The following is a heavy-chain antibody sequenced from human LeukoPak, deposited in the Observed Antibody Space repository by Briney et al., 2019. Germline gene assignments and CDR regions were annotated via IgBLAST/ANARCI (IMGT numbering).Heavy chain of an antibody. V-gene: IGHV1-69*01. Sequence: SVKVSCKASGGTFSSYAISWVRQAPGQGLEWMGGIIPIFGTANYAQKFQGRVTITANESTSTAYMELSSLRSEDTAVYYCASEGVDSGSYYFDYWGQGTLVTVSS. CDR3: ASEGVDSGSYYFDY. CDR1: GGTFSSYA. D-gene: IGHD1-26*01. CDR2: IIPIFGTA. J-gene: IGHJ4*02.